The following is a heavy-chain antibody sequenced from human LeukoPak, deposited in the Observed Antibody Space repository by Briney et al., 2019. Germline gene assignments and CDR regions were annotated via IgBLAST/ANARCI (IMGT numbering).Heavy chain of an antibody. D-gene: IGHD5-12*01. J-gene: IGHJ3*01. V-gene: IGHV4-31*03. Sequence: SETLSLTCTVSGGSISSGVSYCSWIRQHPGKGLEWIAYIYYSGSSSYNPSLKSRVTISVDTSKNQFSLKLSSVTPADTAVYYCARDYRFDSGYDLLDAFDVWGQGTMVTVSS. CDR3: ARDYRFDSGYDLLDAFDV. CDR1: GGSISSGVSY. CDR2: IYYSGSS.